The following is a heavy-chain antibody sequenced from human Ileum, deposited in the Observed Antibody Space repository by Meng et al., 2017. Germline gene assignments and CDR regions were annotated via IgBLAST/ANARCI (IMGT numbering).Heavy chain of an antibody. D-gene: IGHD2-15*01. CDR3: TTYNSCRGSTCSRDAFDI. CDR1: GFTFTNAW. CDR2: IKSKADGGTT. Sequence: GESLKISCALSGFTFTNAWMSWVRQAPGKGLEWVGRIKSKADGGTTDYTAPVKGRFSISRDDSKDTLYLQMDSLKAEDTAVYYCTTYNSCRGSTCSRDAFDIWGQGTLVTVSS. J-gene: IGHJ3*02. V-gene: IGHV3-15*01.